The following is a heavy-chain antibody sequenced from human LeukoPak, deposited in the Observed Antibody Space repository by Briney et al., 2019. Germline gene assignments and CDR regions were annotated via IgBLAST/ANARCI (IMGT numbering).Heavy chain of an antibody. CDR2: ISGSGGST. CDR3: AKALSFGVSYYFDY. J-gene: IGHJ4*02. Sequence: PGGSLRLSCAASGFTFSSYAMSWVRQAPGKGLEWVSAISGSGGSTYYADSVKGRFTISRDNSKYTLYLQMNSLRAEDTAVYYCAKALSFGVSYYFDYWGQGTLVTVSS. CDR1: GFTFSSYA. D-gene: IGHD3-3*01. V-gene: IGHV3-23*01.